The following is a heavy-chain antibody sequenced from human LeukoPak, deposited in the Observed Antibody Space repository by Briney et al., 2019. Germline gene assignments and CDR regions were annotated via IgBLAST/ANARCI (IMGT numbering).Heavy chain of an antibody. CDR3: ATSESQTRFDY. D-gene: IGHD1/OR15-1a*01. V-gene: IGHV5-51*01. Sequence: PGESLQISCQGSGYSFTTHWIGWVRQLPGKGLEWMGLIFPGDSETIYSPSLQGQVTISADKSINTAYLRWSSLKASDTAMYYCATSESQTRFDYWGQGTLVTVSS. J-gene: IGHJ4*02. CDR2: IFPGDSET. CDR1: GYSFTTHW.